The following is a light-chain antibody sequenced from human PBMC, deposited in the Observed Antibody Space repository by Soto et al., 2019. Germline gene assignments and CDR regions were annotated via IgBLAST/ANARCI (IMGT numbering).Light chain of an antibody. CDR2: DVA. J-gene: IGLJ1*01. CDR3: VSYTSSTTYV. V-gene: IGLV2-14*03. Sequence: QSALTQPASVSGSPGQSITISCSGSSSDVINYNYVSWYQQHPGQAPKLIIYDVANRPSGVSNRFSGSKSGSTASLIISRLQTEDEADYYCVSYTSSTTYVFGTGTKLTVL. CDR1: SSDVINYNY.